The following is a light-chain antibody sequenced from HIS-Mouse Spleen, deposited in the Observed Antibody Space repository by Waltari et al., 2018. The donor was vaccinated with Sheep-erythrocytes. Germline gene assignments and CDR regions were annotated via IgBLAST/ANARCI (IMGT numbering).Light chain of an antibody. CDR1: SSDVGGYNY. CDR2: DVS. Sequence: QSALTQPRSVSGSPGQSVTISCTGTSSDVGGYNYVSWYHQHPGKAPKPMIYDVSKRPSGVPDRFSGSKSGNTASLTISGLQAEDEADYYCCSYAGSYTFWVFGGGTKLTVL. V-gene: IGLV2-11*02. J-gene: IGLJ3*02. CDR3: CSYAGSYTFWV.